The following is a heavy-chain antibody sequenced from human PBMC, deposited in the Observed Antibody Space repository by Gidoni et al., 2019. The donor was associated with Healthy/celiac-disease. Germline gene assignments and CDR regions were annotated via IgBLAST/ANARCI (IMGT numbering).Heavy chain of an antibody. CDR2: TYYRSKWYN. J-gene: IGHJ2*01. Sequence: QVQLQQSGPGLVKPSQTLSPTCAISGDSVPSNSADWNWIRQSPSRGLAWLGRTYYRSKWYNDYAVAVKSRITINPDTSKNQFSLQRNSVTPDDTAVYYCARGRLGELSLDNWYFDLWGRGTLVTVSS. CDR3: ARGRLGELSLDNWYFDL. D-gene: IGHD3-16*02. CDR1: GDSVPSNSAD. V-gene: IGHV6-1*01.